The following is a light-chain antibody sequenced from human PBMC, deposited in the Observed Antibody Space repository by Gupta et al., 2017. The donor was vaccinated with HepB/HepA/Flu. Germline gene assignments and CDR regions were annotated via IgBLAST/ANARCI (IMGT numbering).Light chain of an antibody. J-gene: IGLJ2*01. CDR2: DVS. CDR1: SSDVGGYNY. Sequence: QSALTQPASVSGSPGQSITIPCTGTSSDVGGYNYVSWYQQHPGKAPKLMIYDVSNRPSGVSNRFSGSKSGNTASLTISGLQAEDEADYYCSSYTSSSLLVFGGGTKLTVL. V-gene: IGLV2-14*03. CDR3: SSYTSSSLLV.